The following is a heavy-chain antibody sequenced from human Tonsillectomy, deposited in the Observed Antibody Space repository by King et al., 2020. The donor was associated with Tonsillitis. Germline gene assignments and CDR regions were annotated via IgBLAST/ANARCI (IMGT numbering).Heavy chain of an antibody. CDR2: ISWNSGNM. V-gene: IGHV3-9*01. CDR3: AKDLNYSDILTGYFDN. D-gene: IGHD3-9*01. Sequence: VQLVESGGGLVQPGRSLRLSCAASGFTFDDYVMHWVRQAPGKGLEWVSGISWNSGNMGYADSVKGRFTISRDNAKNSLYLQMNSLRAEDTALYYCAKDLNYSDILTGYFDNWGQGTLVTVSS. J-gene: IGHJ4*02. CDR1: GFTFDDYV.